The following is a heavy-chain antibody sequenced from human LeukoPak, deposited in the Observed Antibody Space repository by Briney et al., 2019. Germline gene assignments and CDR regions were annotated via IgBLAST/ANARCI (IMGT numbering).Heavy chain of an antibody. J-gene: IGHJ5*02. V-gene: IGHV3-23*01. CDR2: ISGSGSST. CDR3: AKSSSGLSNRFDP. Sequence: GGSLRLSCAASGLTFSSYGMTWVRQAPGKGLEWVSAISGSGSSTYYTDSVKGRFTISRDNSKNTLYLQMNSLRAEDKAVYYCAKSSSGLSNRFDPWGQETLVTVSS. CDR1: GLTFSSYG. D-gene: IGHD6-19*01.